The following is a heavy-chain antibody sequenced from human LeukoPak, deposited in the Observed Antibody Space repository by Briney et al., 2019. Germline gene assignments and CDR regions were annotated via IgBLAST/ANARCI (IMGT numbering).Heavy chain of an antibody. CDR2: INHSGST. J-gene: IGHJ4*02. D-gene: IGHD3-10*01. CDR1: GGSFSGYY. Sequence: PSETLSLTCAVYGGSFSGYYWSWIRQPPGKGLEWIGEINHSGSTNYNPSLKSRVTISVDTSKNQFSLKLSPVTAADTAVYYCARGLKGSYYSDFDYWGQGTLVTVSS. CDR3: ARGLKGSYYSDFDY. V-gene: IGHV4-34*01.